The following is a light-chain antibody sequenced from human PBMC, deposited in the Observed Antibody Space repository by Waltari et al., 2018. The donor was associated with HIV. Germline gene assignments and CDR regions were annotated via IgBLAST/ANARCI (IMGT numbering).Light chain of an antibody. J-gene: IGLJ3*02. CDR3: GAWDNSLRAWV. CDR1: SPNIGQHS. Sequence: QSVLTQPPSVSAAPGQKVTISCSGRSPNIGQHSVTWNQQPPRTAPKLLIYDNNMRRSGMPDRFSGSKSGTSATLGITGLQTGDEADYYCGAWDNSLRAWVLGGGTQLTVL. CDR2: DNN. V-gene: IGLV1-51*01.